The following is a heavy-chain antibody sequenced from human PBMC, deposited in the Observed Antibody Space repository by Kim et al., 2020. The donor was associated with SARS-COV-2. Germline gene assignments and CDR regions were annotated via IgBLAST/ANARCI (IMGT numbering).Heavy chain of an antibody. Sequence: GGSLRLSCAASGFPLRTYDMHWVRQAPGKGLEWVAAISKDGSEKYYADSVKGRFTVSRDNSKNTLFLQMNSLRPEDTAVYFCAKQLYFYDSSGHSDAFD. CDR1: GFPLRTYD. V-gene: IGHV3-30*18. D-gene: IGHD3-22*01. J-gene: IGHJ3*02. CDR2: ISKDGSEK. CDR3: AKQLYFYDSSGHSDAFD.